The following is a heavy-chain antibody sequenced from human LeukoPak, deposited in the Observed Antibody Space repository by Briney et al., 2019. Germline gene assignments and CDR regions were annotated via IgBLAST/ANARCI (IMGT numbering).Heavy chain of an antibody. CDR3: ARWVWTTVTTNYYYYMDD. Sequence: SETLSLTCTVSGASISNDYWSWIRQPPGQGLEWMGYMYNSGSTKYNPSLKSRVTISVDTSKNQFSLKVTSVTAADTAVYYCARWVWTTVTTNYYYYMDDWGKGTTVTVSS. CDR2: MYNSGST. J-gene: IGHJ6*03. D-gene: IGHD4-17*01. CDR1: GASISNDY. V-gene: IGHV4-59*08.